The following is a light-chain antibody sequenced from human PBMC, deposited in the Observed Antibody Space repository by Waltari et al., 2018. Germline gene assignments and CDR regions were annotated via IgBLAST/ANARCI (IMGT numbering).Light chain of an antibody. CDR2: DAS. CDR3: QQRTNWLWT. J-gene: IGKJ1*01. V-gene: IGKV3-11*01. Sequence: EVVLTQSPATLSLSPGERVALSCRASQTISSYLAWYQQKPGQAPRLLIYDASNRATGIPARFSGSGSGTDFTLTISSLEPEDFAVYYCQQRTNWLWTFGQGTKVEIK. CDR1: QTISSY.